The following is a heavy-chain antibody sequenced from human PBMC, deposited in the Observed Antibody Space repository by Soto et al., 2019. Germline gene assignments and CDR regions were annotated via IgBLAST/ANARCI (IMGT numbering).Heavy chain of an antibody. J-gene: IGHJ6*02. CDR3: ARDRVVGTTTTYYYYGMDV. Sequence: GGSLRLSCAASGFTFSSFSMNWVRQAPGKGLEWVSSISSSNSYIYYAEKVKGRFTIPRDNAKNSLYLQLNSLRAEDTAVYHCARDRVVGTTTTYYYYGMDVWGQGTTVTVSS. CDR1: GFTFSSFS. CDR2: ISSSNSYI. D-gene: IGHD1-26*01. V-gene: IGHV3-21*01.